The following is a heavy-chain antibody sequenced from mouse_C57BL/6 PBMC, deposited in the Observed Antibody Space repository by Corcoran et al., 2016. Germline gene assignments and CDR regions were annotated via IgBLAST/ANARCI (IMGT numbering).Heavy chain of an antibody. CDR2: IYPGDGDT. Sequence: QVQLQQSGAELVKPGASVKISCKASGYAFSSYWMNWVKQRPGKGLEWIGQIYPGDGDTNYNGKFKGKATLTADKSSSTAYMQLSSLTSEDSAVYFCARYYYGSSYDTWFAYWGQGTLVTVSA. J-gene: IGHJ3*01. CDR1: GYAFSSYW. CDR3: ARYYYGSSYDTWFAY. V-gene: IGHV1-80*01. D-gene: IGHD1-1*01.